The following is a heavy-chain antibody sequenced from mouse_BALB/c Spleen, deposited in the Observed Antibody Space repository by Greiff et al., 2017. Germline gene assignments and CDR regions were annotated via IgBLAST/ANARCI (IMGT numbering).Heavy chain of an antibody. CDR2: ISNGGGST. CDR3: ARHDGITTKRWFAY. V-gene: IGHV5-12-2*01. Sequence: EVMLVESGGGLVQPGGSLKLSCAASGFTFSSYTMSWVRQTPEKRLEWVAYISNGGGSTYYPDTVKGRFTISRDNAKNTLYLQMSSLKSEDTAMYYCARHDGITTKRWFAYWGQGTLVTVSA. D-gene: IGHD2-4*01. CDR1: GFTFSSYT. J-gene: IGHJ3*01.